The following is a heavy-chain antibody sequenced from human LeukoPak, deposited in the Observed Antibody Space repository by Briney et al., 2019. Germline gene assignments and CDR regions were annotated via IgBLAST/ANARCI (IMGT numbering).Heavy chain of an antibody. CDR3: AKLSDY. V-gene: IGHV3-30-3*02. CDR2: ISYDGSNK. CDR1: GFTFSSYA. D-gene: IGHD3-3*02. J-gene: IGHJ4*02. Sequence: GGSLRLSCAASGFTFSSYAMHWVRQAPGKGLEWVAVISYDGSNKYYADSVKGRFTISRDNSKNTLYLQMNGLRAEDTAMYYCAKLSDYWGQGTLVTVSS.